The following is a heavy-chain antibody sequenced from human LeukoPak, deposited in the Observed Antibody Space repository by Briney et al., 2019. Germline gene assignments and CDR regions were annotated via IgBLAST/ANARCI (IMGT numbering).Heavy chain of an antibody. V-gene: IGHV3-33*01. CDR1: GFTFSSYG. J-gene: IGHJ4*02. CDR3: ARPHDSSGYFDY. CDR2: IWYDGSNK. D-gene: IGHD3-22*01. Sequence: GRSLRLSCAASGFTFSSYGMHWVRQAPGKGLEWVAVIWYDGSNKYYADSVKGRFTISRDNSKNTLYLQMNSLRAEDTAVYYCARPHDSSGYFDYWGQGTLVTVSS.